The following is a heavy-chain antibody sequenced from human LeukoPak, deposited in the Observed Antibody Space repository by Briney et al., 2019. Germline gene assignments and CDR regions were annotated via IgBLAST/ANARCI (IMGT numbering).Heavy chain of an antibody. Sequence: SETLSLTCAVYGGSFSGYYWSWIRQPPGKGLEWIGEINHSGSTNYNPSLKSRVTISVGTSKNQFSLKLSSVTAADTAVYYCARVGYYYDSSGKGAFDYWGQGTLVTVSS. D-gene: IGHD3-22*01. CDR1: GGSFSGYY. V-gene: IGHV4-34*01. CDR3: ARVGYYYDSSGKGAFDY. J-gene: IGHJ4*02. CDR2: INHSGST.